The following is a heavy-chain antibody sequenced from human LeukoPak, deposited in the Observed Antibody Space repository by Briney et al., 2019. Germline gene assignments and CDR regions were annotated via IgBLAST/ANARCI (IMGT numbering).Heavy chain of an antibody. Sequence: ASVKVSRKASGGTFISYAISWVRQAPGQGLEWMGWINTNTGNPTFAQGFTGRFVFSLDTSVSTAYLQISSLKAEDTAVYYCARGRGAYAGSYTSSYYYFDYWGQGTLVTVSS. CDR1: GGTFISYA. J-gene: IGHJ4*02. V-gene: IGHV7-4-1*02. D-gene: IGHD6-13*01. CDR2: INTNTGNP. CDR3: ARGRGAYAGSYTSSYYYFDY.